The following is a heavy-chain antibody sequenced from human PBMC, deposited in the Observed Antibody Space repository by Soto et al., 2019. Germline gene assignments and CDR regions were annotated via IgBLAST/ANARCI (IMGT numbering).Heavy chain of an antibody. Sequence: EVQLLASGGGLVQPGGSLRLSCAASGFTFSTYGMSWARQAPGKGLEWVSGIRGSGGSTYYADSVKGRFTLSRDNSKNTLYLQMNSLRAEDTAIYYCAKTRRYCTTTTCQYFYYDMDVWGQGTTVIVSS. CDR2: IRGSGGST. V-gene: IGHV3-23*01. D-gene: IGHD2-2*01. J-gene: IGHJ6*02. CDR1: GFTFSTYG. CDR3: AKTRRYCTTTTCQYFYYDMDV.